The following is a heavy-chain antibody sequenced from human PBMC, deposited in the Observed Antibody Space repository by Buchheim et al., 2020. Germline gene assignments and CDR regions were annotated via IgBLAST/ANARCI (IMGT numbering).Heavy chain of an antibody. CDR2: ITSDGTST. CDR3: EAPEFDY. J-gene: IGHJ4*02. V-gene: IGHV3-74*01. Sequence: EVQLVESGGGLVQPGGSLRLSCAASGFTFSKYWMHWVRQAPGKGLVWVARITSDGTSTSYADSVTGRFTISRDNATNTLSLQMNSLRSEDTAVYYCEAPEFDYWGRGTL. CDR1: GFTFSKYW.